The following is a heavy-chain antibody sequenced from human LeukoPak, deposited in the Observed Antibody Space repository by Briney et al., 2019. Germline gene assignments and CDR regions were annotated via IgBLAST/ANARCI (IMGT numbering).Heavy chain of an antibody. Sequence: PGGSLRLSCTASGFTFGDYAMSWFRQAPGKGLEWVGFIRSKAYGGTTEYAASVKGRFTISRDDSKSIAYLQMNSLKTEDTAVYYCTSDGYNPSGEHWGQGTLVTVSS. J-gene: IGHJ1*01. V-gene: IGHV3-49*03. D-gene: IGHD5-24*01. CDR2: IRSKAYGGTT. CDR3: TSDGYNPSGEH. CDR1: GFTFGDYA.